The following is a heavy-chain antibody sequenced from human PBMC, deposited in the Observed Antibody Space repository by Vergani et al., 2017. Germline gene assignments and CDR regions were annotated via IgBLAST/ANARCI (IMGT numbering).Heavy chain of an antibody. J-gene: IGHJ6*02. Sequence: QVQLVQSGAEVKKPGSSVKVSCKASGGTFSSYAISWVRQAPGQGLEWMGRIIPILGISNYAQKFQGRVTITADKSTSTAYMELSSLRSEDTAVYYCASHATSIAAAGKPPRYYYYGMDGWGQGTTVTVSS. CDR2: IIPILGIS. V-gene: IGHV1-69*04. CDR1: GGTFSSYA. D-gene: IGHD6-13*01. CDR3: ASHATSIAAAGKPPRYYYYGMDG.